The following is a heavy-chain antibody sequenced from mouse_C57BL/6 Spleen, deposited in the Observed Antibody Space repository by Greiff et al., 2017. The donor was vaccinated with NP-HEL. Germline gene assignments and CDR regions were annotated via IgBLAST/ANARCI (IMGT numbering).Heavy chain of an antibody. CDR2: IRNKANGYTT. Sequence: EVHLVESGGGLVQPGGSLSLSCAASGFTFTDYYMSWVRQPPGKALEWLGFIRNKANGYTTEYSASVKGRFTISRDNSQSILYLQMSALRAEDSATYYCARLHYYGSSYGYFDVWGTGTTVTVSS. CDR3: ARLHYYGSSYGYFDV. CDR1: GFTFTDYY. J-gene: IGHJ1*03. V-gene: IGHV7-3*01. D-gene: IGHD1-1*01.